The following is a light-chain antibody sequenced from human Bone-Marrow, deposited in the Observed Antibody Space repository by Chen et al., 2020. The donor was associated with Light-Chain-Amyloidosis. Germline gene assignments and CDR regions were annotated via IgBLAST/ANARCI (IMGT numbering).Light chain of an antibody. CDR1: SGSIATNY. V-gene: IGLV6-57*01. J-gene: IGLJ3*02. Sequence: NFMLTQPHSVSESPGKTVIISCTRSSGSIATNYVQWYQQRPGSYPTTVIYEDDQRPSGVPDRFSGSIDRSSNSASLTISGLKPEDEADYYCQSYQGSSQGVFGGGTKLTVL. CDR3: QSYQGSSQGV. CDR2: EDD.